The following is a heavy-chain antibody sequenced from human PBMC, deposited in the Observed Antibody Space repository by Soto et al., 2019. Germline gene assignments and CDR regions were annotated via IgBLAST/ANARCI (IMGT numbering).Heavy chain of an antibody. CDR2: IYYSGST. Sequence: PSETLSLTCTVSGGSISSYYWSWIRQPPGKGLEWIGYIYYSGSTNYNPSLKSRVTISVDTSKNQFSLKLSSVTAADTAVYYCAREEEWLQFGYWGQGTLVTVSS. CDR1: GGSISSYY. V-gene: IGHV4-59*12. CDR3: AREEEWLQFGY. J-gene: IGHJ4*02. D-gene: IGHD5-12*01.